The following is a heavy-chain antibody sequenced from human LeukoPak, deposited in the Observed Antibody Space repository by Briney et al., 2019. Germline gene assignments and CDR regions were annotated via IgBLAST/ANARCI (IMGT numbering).Heavy chain of an antibody. CDR3: AKIVVVPAAMRDG. CDR2: ISSSGSTI. CDR1: GFTFSDYY. D-gene: IGHD2-2*01. Sequence: GGSLRLSCAASGFTFSDYYMSWIRQAPGKGLEGVSYISSSGSTIYYADSVKGRFTISRDNAKNSLYLQMNSLRAEDTAVYYCAKIVVVPAAMRDGWGQGTLVTVSS. V-gene: IGHV3-11*04. J-gene: IGHJ4*02.